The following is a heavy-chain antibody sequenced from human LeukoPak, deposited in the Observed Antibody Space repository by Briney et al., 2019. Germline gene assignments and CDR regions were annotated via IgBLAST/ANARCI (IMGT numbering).Heavy chain of an antibody. CDR1: GYTFTSYG. CDR2: ISAYNGNT. V-gene: IGHV1-18*01. Sequence: ASVKVSCKASGYTFTSYGISWVRQAPGQGLEWMGWISAYNGNTNYAQKLQGRVTMTTDTSTSTAYMELRSLRSDDTAVYYSARDVRELTVASPFDYWGQGTLVTVSS. J-gene: IGHJ4*02. D-gene: IGHD1-7*01. CDR3: ARDVRELTVASPFDY.